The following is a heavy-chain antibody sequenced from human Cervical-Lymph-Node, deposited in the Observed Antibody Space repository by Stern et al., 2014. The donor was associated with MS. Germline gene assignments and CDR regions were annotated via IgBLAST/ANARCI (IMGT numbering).Heavy chain of an antibody. CDR2: IIPILGTT. V-gene: IGHV1-69*06. Sequence: QVQLVQSGAEVKKPGSSVKVSCKSSGGTFSTSAISWVRQAPGQGLEWMGCIIPILGTTNYAQMSKDRVTITTDKSTSTVYMDLTSLRSDDTAVYYCARDLGVGDTGYWGQGTLVTVSS. CDR3: ARDLGVGDTGY. J-gene: IGHJ4*02. CDR1: GGTFSTSA. D-gene: IGHD1-26*01.